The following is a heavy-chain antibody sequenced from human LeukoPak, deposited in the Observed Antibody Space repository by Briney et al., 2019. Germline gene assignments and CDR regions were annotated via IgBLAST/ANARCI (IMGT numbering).Heavy chain of an antibody. D-gene: IGHD3-22*01. CDR2: INHSGST. CDR1: GGSFSGYY. Sequence: PSETLSLTCAVYGGSFSGYYWSWIRQPPGKGLEWIGEINHSGSTNYNPSLKSRVTISVDTSKNQFSLRLSSVTAADTAVYYCASAYYDSSAPYYFDYWGQGTLATVSS. V-gene: IGHV4-34*01. CDR3: ASAYYDSSAPYYFDY. J-gene: IGHJ4*02.